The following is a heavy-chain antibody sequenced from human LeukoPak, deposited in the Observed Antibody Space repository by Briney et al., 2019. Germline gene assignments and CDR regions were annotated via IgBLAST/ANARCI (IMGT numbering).Heavy chain of an antibody. J-gene: IGHJ4*02. D-gene: IGHD6-13*01. CDR3: EAPGEQLADY. CDR1: GFTFSSYS. V-gene: IGHV3-21*01. CDR2: ISSSSSYI. Sequence: GGSLRLSCAASGFTFSSYSMNWVRQAPGKGLEWVSSISSSSSYIYYADSVKGRFTISRDNSKNTLYLQMNSLRAEDTAVYYCEAPGEQLADYWGQGTLVTVSS.